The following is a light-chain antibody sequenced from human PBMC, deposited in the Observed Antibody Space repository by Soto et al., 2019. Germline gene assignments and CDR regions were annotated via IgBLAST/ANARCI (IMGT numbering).Light chain of an antibody. CDR1: QSISSY. V-gene: IGKV1-39*01. CDR2: AAS. J-gene: IGKJ1*01. Sequence: DIQMTQSPSSLSASVGDRVTITCRASQSISSYLNWYQQKPGKAPKLLIYAASSLQSGVPSRFSGSGSGTDFTLTISSLQPEDFATYYCQQSYSILRTFGQGTKVDNK. CDR3: QQSYSILRT.